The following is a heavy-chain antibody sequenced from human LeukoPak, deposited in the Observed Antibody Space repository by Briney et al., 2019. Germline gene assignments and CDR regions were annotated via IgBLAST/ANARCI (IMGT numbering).Heavy chain of an antibody. CDR3: ARDRDYDFSVWFDP. Sequence: PGGSLRLSCAASGFTFSSYSMKWVRQAPGKGLEWVSYISSSSSTIYYADSVKGRFTISRDNAKNSLYLQMNSLRAEDTAVYYCARDRDYDFSVWFDPWGQGTLVTVSS. CDR1: GFTFSSYS. CDR2: ISSSSSTI. D-gene: IGHD3-3*01. J-gene: IGHJ5*02. V-gene: IGHV3-48*01.